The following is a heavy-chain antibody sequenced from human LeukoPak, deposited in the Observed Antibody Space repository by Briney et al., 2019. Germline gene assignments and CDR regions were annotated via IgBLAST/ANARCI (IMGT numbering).Heavy chain of an antibody. Sequence: SQTLSLTCAISGDSVSSNSASWNWIRQSPSRGLEWLGRTYYRSRWYNEYAVSVKSRITINPDTSKNQFSLQLSSVTPEDTAVYYCARVPGYTHGHAFDYWGQGTLVTVSS. CDR1: GDSVSSNSAS. CDR2: TYYRSRWYN. CDR3: ARVPGYTHGHAFDY. D-gene: IGHD5-18*01. J-gene: IGHJ4*02. V-gene: IGHV6-1*01.